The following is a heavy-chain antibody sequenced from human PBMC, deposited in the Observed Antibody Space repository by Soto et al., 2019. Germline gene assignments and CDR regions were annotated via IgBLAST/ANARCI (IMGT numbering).Heavy chain of an antibody. CDR2: ISGSGGST. Sequence: HPGGSLRLSCAASGFTFSSYAMSWVRQAPGKGLEWVSAISGSGGSTYYADSVKGRFTISRDNSKNTLYLQMNSLRAEDTAVYYCAKDRAVGITMIVVALTFDYWGQGTLVTVSS. D-gene: IGHD3-22*01. CDR3: AKDRAVGITMIVVALTFDY. CDR1: GFTFSSYA. V-gene: IGHV3-23*01. J-gene: IGHJ4*02.